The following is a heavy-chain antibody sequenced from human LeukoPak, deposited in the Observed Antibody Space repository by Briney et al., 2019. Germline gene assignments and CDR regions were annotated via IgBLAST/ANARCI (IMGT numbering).Heavy chain of an antibody. CDR3: AKRIWSAY. J-gene: IGHJ4*02. CDR1: GGPFSHYY. CDR2: ISGSGGST. V-gene: IGHV3-23*01. Sequence: PSETLSLTCAVSGGPFSHYYWNWIRQAPGKGLEWVSAISGSGGSTYYADSVKGRFTISRDNSKNTLYLQMNSLRAEDTAVYYCAKRIWSAYWGQGTLVTVSS. D-gene: IGHD3-3*01.